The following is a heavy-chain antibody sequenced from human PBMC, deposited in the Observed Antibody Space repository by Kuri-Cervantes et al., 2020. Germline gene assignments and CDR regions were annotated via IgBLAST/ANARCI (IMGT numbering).Heavy chain of an antibody. CDR3: ATARDDSSGYLRFDP. Sequence: SETLSLTCTVSGGSISSYYWSWIRQPPGKGLEWIGYIYYSGSTKYNPSLKSRVTISVDTSKNQFSLKLSSVTAADTAVYYCATARDDSSGYLRFDPWGQGTLVTVSS. CDR2: IYYSGST. D-gene: IGHD3-22*01. V-gene: IGHV4-59*12. CDR1: GGSISSYY. J-gene: IGHJ5*02.